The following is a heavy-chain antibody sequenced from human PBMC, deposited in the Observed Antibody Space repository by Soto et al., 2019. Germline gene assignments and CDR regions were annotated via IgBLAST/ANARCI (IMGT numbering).Heavy chain of an antibody. J-gene: IGHJ4*02. CDR1: GFTFSSYA. V-gene: IGHV3-30*04. CDR3: ARELERGFDY. Sequence: QVQLVESGGGVVQPGRSLRLSCAASGFTFSSYAMHWVRQAPGKGLEWVAVIAYDGRNKYYADSVKGRFTISRDNSKNTLYLQMNSLRIEDTAVYYGARELERGFDYWGQGTLVTVSS. CDR2: IAYDGRNK. D-gene: IGHD1-1*01.